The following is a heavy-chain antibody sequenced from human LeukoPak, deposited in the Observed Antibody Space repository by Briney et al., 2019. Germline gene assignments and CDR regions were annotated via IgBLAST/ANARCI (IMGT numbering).Heavy chain of an antibody. J-gene: IGHJ2*01. Sequence: GASVKVSCKASGYTFTSYGISWVRQAPGQGLEWMGWISAYNGNTNYAQKLQGRVTMTTDTSTSTAYMELRSLRSDDTAVYYCARINLHWELLRSRRHWYFDLWGRGTQVTVSS. D-gene: IGHD1-26*01. CDR1: GYTFTSYG. CDR2: ISAYNGNT. CDR3: ARINLHWELLRSRRHWYFDL. V-gene: IGHV1-18*01.